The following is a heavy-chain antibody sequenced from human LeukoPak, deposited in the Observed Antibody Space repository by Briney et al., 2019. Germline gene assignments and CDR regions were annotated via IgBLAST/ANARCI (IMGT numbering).Heavy chain of an antibody. CDR3: ATGVRIAVAGTDFDY. V-gene: IGHV1-24*01. J-gene: IGHJ4*02. D-gene: IGHD6-19*01. CDR2: FDPEDGET. CDR1: GYTLTELS. Sequence: RASVKVSCKVSGYTLTELSMHWVRQAPGKGLEWMGGFDPEDGETIYAQKFQGRVTMTEDTSTDTAYMELSSLRSEDTAVYYCATGVRIAVAGTDFDYWGQGTLVTVSS.